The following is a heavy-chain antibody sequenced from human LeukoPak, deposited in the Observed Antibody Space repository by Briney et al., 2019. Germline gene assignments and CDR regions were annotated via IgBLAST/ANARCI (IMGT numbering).Heavy chain of an antibody. Sequence: PGGSLRLSCAASGFAFSSYAMSWVRQAPGKGLEWVSAISGSGGSTYYADSVKGRFTISRDNSKNTLYLQMNSLRAEDTAVYYCAKDHRGYCSGGSCYSDYWGQGTLVTVSS. CDR3: AKDHRGYCSGGSCYSDY. V-gene: IGHV3-23*01. J-gene: IGHJ4*02. D-gene: IGHD2-15*01. CDR1: GFAFSSYA. CDR2: ISGSGGST.